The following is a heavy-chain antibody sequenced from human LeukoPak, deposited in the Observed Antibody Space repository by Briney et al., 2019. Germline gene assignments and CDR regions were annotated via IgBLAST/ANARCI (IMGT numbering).Heavy chain of an antibody. V-gene: IGHV3-33*06. CDR2: IWYDGSNK. CDR3: AKDSVGAPPMVDY. CDR1: GFTFSSYG. D-gene: IGHD1-26*01. Sequence: VRSLRLSCAASGFTFSSYGMHWVRQAPGKGLEWVAVIWYDGSNKYYADSVKGRFTISRDNSKNTLYLQMNSLRAEDTAVYYCAKDSVGAPPMVDYWGQGTLVTVSS. J-gene: IGHJ4*02.